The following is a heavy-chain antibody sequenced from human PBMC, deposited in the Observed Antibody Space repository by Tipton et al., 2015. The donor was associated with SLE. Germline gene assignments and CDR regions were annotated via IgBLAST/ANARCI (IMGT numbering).Heavy chain of an antibody. V-gene: IGHV3-33*03. Sequence: SLRLSCAASGFTFSSYGMHWVRQTPGKGLEWVAVIWYDGSNKYYADSVKGRFTISRDNAKNTVHLQMNNLRVDDTAVYYCASGVVYFDNWGLGTLVTVSS. CDR2: IWYDGSNK. CDR1: GFTFSSYG. J-gene: IGHJ4*02. D-gene: IGHD2-15*01. CDR3: ASGVVYFDN.